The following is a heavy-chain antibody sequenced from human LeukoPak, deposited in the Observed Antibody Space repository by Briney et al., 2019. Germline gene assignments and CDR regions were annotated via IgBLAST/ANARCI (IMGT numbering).Heavy chain of an antibody. Sequence: GESLQISCKGSGYSFTSYWIGWVRQLPGKGLEWMGIIYPGDSDTRYSPSFQGQVTISADKSISTAYLQWSSLKASDTAMYYCARGVYYDSSGYHPNWFDPWGQGTLVTVSS. D-gene: IGHD3-22*01. CDR2: IYPGDSDT. V-gene: IGHV5-51*01. CDR1: GYSFTSYW. J-gene: IGHJ5*02. CDR3: ARGVYYDSSGYHPNWFDP.